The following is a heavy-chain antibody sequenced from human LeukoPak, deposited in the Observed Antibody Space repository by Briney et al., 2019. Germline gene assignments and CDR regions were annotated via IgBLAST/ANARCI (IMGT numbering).Heavy chain of an antibody. Sequence: PGGSLRLSCAASGFTFSSYGMSWVRQAPGKGLEWVSSISSSSTYIYYADSVKGRFTISRDNAKNSLYLQMNSLRAEDTAVYYCARDGGSYGPRWGQGTLVTVSS. D-gene: IGHD5-18*01. CDR1: GFTFSSYG. V-gene: IGHV3-21*01. J-gene: IGHJ4*02. CDR3: ARDGGSYGPR. CDR2: ISSSSTYI.